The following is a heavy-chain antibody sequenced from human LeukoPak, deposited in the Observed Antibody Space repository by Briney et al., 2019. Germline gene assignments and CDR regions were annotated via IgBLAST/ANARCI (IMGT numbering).Heavy chain of an antibody. CDR1: GFSFNNEG. CDR3: ARLGYGDYYYMDV. Sequence: GGSLRLSCAASGFSFNNEGMSWVRQAPAKGLEWVSTINDNGRNTHYADSVKGRFTISRDNSKNTLYLQMNSLRAEDTAVYYCARLGYGDYYYMDVWGKGTTVTVSS. J-gene: IGHJ6*03. V-gene: IGHV3-23*01. CDR2: INDNGRNT. D-gene: IGHD2-15*01.